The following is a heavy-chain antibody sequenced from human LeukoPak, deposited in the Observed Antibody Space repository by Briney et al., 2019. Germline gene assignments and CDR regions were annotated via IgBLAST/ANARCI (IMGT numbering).Heavy chain of an antibody. D-gene: IGHD3-22*01. CDR3: ATAPKRYYDSSGSDG. CDR1: GYTLAELS. CDR2: CAPEAGET. Sequence: GASVKVSCKVSGYTLAELSMHGVRRAPGKGLEWMGGCAPEAGETIYAQKFQGRVTMTEDTSTATAYMELSSLRSEDTAVYYCATAPKRYYDSSGSDGWGQGTLATVPS. J-gene: IGHJ4*02. V-gene: IGHV1-24*01.